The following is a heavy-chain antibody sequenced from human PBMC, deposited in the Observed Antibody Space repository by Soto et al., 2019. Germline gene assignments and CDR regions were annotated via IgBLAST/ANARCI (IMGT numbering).Heavy chain of an antibody. V-gene: IGHV3-21*01. Sequence: EGHFVESGGGLVKPGGSLKLSCEASGFSFSSYAMNWVRQAPGEGLEWVSSISSSSSYRHYRDSVKGRFTISRDNAKNALFLQMNSLRAEDTAVYYCAKDLGPLRLLNYYFYGLDVWGQGTTVTVSS. J-gene: IGHJ6*02. CDR1: GFSFSSYA. CDR3: AKDLGPLRLLNYYFYGLDV. D-gene: IGHD2-15*01. CDR2: ISSSSSYR.